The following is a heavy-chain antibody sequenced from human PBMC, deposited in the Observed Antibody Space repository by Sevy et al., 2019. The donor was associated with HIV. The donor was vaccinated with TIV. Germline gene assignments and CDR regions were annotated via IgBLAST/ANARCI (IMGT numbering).Heavy chain of an antibody. Sequence: ASVKVSCKASGGTFSSYAISWVRQAPGQGLAWMGGIIPIFGTANYAQKFQGRVTITAAESTSTAYMELSSLRSEDTAVYYCARPVVPAAMGDAFDIWGQGTMVTVSS. D-gene: IGHD2-2*01. V-gene: IGHV1-69*13. CDR3: ARPVVPAAMGDAFDI. CDR2: IIPIFGTA. CDR1: GGTFSSYA. J-gene: IGHJ3*02.